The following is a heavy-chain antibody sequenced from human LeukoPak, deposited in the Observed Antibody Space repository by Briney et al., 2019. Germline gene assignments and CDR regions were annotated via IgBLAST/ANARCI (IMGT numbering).Heavy chain of an antibody. D-gene: IGHD4-23*01. CDR2: IYYRGST. V-gene: IGHV4-59*01. CDR1: GGSISSYY. CDR3: ARMTMVVTRSTYYYYYDYMDV. J-gene: IGHJ6*03. Sequence: SETLSLTCTVSGGSISSYYWSWIRQPPGKGLEWIGYIYYRGSTNYNPSLKSRVTISVDTSKNQFSLKLSSVTAADTAVYYCARMTMVVTRSTYYYYYDYMDVWGKGTTVTVSS.